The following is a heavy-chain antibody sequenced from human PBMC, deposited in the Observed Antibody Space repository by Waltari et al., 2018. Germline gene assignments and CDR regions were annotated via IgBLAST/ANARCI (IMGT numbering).Heavy chain of an antibody. D-gene: IGHD1-26*01. J-gene: IGHJ5*02. CDR3: ARDSGNWFDP. CDR1: GFTFRSYE. V-gene: IGHV3-48*03. Sequence: EVELVESGGGLVQPGGSLRLSCAASGFTFRSYELNWVRQAPGKGLEWVSYISSSGSTIYYADSVKGRFTISRDNAKNSLYLQMNSLRAEDTAVYYCARDSGNWFDPWGQGTLVTVSS. CDR2: ISSSGSTI.